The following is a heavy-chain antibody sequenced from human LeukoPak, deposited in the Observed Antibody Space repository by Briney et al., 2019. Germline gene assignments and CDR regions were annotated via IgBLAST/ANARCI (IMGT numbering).Heavy chain of an antibody. CDR3: ARNNAMDV. V-gene: IGHV3-7*03. CDR2: VNRDGSET. D-gene: IGHD2-8*01. CDR1: GFALSSHW. Sequence: GGSLRLSCAASGFALSSHWMTWVRQVPGRGLEWVATVNRDGSETYYLDSVKGRFTISKDNAKNSLYLQMNSLRAEDTALYHCARNNAMDVWGQGTTVIVSS. J-gene: IGHJ6*02.